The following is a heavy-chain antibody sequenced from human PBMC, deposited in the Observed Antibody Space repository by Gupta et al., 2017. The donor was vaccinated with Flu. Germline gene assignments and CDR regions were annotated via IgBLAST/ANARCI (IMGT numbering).Heavy chain of an antibody. CDR3: ARSDYSTSSYAFDF. CDR2: IYGSGTTI. J-gene: IGHJ3*01. D-gene: IGHD6-6*01. Sequence: EVQLVESGGGLVQTGGSLRLSCAASGFTLSSYEMNWVRQAPGKGLEWVSYIYGSGTTIYYADSVKGRFTISRDNAKNSLYLQMNSLRAEDTAVYYCARSDYSTSSYAFDFWGQGTMVTVSS. CDR1: GFTLSSYE. V-gene: IGHV3-48*03.